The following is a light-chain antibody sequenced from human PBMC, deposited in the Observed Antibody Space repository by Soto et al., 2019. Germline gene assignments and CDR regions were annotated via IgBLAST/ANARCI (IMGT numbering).Light chain of an antibody. CDR2: AAS. CDR1: QSLSSY. V-gene: IGKV1-39*01. CDR3: QQSYSTPRFT. Sequence: DIQMTQSPSSLSASVGDRVTNTCRASQSLSSYLNWYQQKPGKAPKLLIYAASSLQSGVPSRFSGSGSGTDFTLTISSLQPEDFATYYCQQSYSTPRFTFGPGTKVDIK. J-gene: IGKJ3*01.